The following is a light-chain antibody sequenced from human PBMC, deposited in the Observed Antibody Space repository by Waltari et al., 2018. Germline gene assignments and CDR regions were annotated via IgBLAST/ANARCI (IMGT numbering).Light chain of an antibody. J-gene: IGLJ2*01. V-gene: IGLV2-23*02. CDR1: SSDVGSYNL. CDR3: CSYAGSGTLV. CDR2: EVT. Sequence: QSALTQPASVSGSPGQSITISCTGTSSDVGSYNLLSWYQQHPGKAPKLMIYEVTQRPSGVSNRFCASKSGNTASLTISGLQAEDEADYYCCSYAGSGTLVLGGGTKLTVL.